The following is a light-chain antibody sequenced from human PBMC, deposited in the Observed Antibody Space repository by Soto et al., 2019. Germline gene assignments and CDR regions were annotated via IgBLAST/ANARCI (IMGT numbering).Light chain of an antibody. Sequence: QSALTQPASVSGSSGQSITISCTGTSSDVGGYHYVSWYQQHPGKAPKLMIYEVSNRPSGVSNRFSGSKSGNTASLTISGLQAEDEAYYFCSSYGSTSTRYVFGTGTKLTVL. CDR3: SSYGSTSTRYV. V-gene: IGLV2-14*01. CDR2: EVS. J-gene: IGLJ1*01. CDR1: SSDVGGYHY.